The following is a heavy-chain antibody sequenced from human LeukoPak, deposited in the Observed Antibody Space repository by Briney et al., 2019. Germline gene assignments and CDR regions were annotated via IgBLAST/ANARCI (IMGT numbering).Heavy chain of an antibody. D-gene: IGHD1-7*01. V-gene: IGHV3-48*01. CDR3: AKDERNWNYNLASQTYD. J-gene: IGHJ4*02. Sequence: GGSLRLSCAASGFTFSSYSMNWVRQAPGKGLEWVSYISSSSSTIYYADSVKGRFAVSRDNSKNTLYLQMSSLRAEDTAVYYCAKDERNWNYNLASQTYDWGQGTLVTVSS. CDR1: GFTFSSYS. CDR2: ISSSSSTI.